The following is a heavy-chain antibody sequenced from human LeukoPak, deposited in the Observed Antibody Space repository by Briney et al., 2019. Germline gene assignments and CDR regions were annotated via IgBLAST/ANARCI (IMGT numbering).Heavy chain of an antibody. Sequence: GGSLRLSCAASGFTFSTYWMTWVRQAPGKGLEWVANKNQDGNKKYYVDSVKGRFAVSRDNAKNSLYLHMNSLRAEDTAVYYCARDPVDAPWGQGTLVTVSS. CDR1: GFTFSTYW. V-gene: IGHV3-7*01. CDR3: ARDPVDAP. J-gene: IGHJ5*02. CDR2: KNQDGNKK.